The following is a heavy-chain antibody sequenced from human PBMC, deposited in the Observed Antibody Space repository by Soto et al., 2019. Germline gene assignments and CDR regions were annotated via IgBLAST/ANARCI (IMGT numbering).Heavy chain of an antibody. CDR1: GGSISSGGYY. J-gene: IGHJ4*02. CDR2: IYYSGST. V-gene: IGHV4-31*03. Sequence: LSLTCTVSGGSISSGGYYWSWIRQHPGKGLEWIGYIYYSGSTYYNPSLKSRVTISVDTSKNQFSLKLSSVTAADAAVYYCASTDYSLYYFDYWGQGTLVTVSS. D-gene: IGHD4-4*01. CDR3: ASTDYSLYYFDY.